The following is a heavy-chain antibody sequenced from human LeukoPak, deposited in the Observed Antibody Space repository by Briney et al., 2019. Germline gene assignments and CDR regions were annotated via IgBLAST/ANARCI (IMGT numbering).Heavy chain of an antibody. CDR3: AKEEDSGYVGSYLDV. Sequence: GGSLRLSCAASGFTFSDYYMSWIRQAPGKGLEWVSYISSSGNTIYSADSVKGRFTISRDNAKNSLYLQMNSLRAEDTAVYYCAKEEDSGYVGSYLDVWGKGTTVAVSS. D-gene: IGHD5-12*01. J-gene: IGHJ6*04. CDR2: ISSSGNTI. V-gene: IGHV3-11*04. CDR1: GFTFSDYY.